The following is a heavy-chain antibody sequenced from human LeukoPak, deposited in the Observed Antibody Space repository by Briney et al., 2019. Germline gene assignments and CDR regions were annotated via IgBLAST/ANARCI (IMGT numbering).Heavy chain of an antibody. V-gene: IGHV4-39*07. CDR3: ARDVLAAAGTFDY. D-gene: IGHD6-13*01. J-gene: IGHJ4*02. Sequence: SETLSLTCIVSGGSISSSSYYWGWIRQPPGKGLEWIGSIYYSGSTDYNPSLKSRVTISVDTSKNQFSLKLSSVTAADTAVYYCARDVLAAAGTFDYWGQGALVTVSS. CDR1: GGSISSSSYY. CDR2: IYYSGST.